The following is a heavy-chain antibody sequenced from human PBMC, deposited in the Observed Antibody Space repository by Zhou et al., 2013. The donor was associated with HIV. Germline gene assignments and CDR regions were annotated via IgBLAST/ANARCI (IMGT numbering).Heavy chain of an antibody. V-gene: IGHV1-69*14. CDR1: GGNFSTSS. CDR2: IIPMSSTT. CDR3: ARDGGYCSGDICYSQIMDV. J-gene: IGHJ6*04. D-gene: IGHD2-8*02. Sequence: QVQLVQSGAEVKKPGSSVRVSCKVSGGNFSTSSISWVRQAPGQGLEWMGGIIPMSSTTTYSQSVQGRVTITSDKSANTAYMELNSLRSDDTAVYFCARDGGYCSGDICYSQIMDVWGKGTAVSVSS.